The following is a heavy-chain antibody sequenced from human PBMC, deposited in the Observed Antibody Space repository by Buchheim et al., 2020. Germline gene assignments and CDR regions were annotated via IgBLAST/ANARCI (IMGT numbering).Heavy chain of an antibody. CDR2: IYTRGST. CDR1: GGSISSYY. V-gene: IGHV4-4*07. Sequence: QVQLQESGPGLVKPSETLSLTCTVPGGSISSYYWSWIRQPAGKGLEWIGRIYTRGSTNYNSSLKRRVTMSVDTSKKQLSLKQSSVTAADAAVYYCARGRYSSSWYALGWFDPWGQGTL. J-gene: IGHJ5*02. D-gene: IGHD6-13*01. CDR3: ARGRYSSSWYALGWFDP.